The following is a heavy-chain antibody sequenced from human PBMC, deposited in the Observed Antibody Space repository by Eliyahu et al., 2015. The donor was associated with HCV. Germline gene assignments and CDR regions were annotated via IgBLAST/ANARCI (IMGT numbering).Heavy chain of an antibody. D-gene: IGHD6-19*01. CDR2: IHYSGCT. CDR1: GGSITTXY. CDR3: ASGGGGIAVAGTGGWFDP. V-gene: IGHV4-59*01. Sequence: QVQLQESGPGLVKPSETLSLTCTVSGGSITTXYWSWXRQPPGKGLGWIGYIHYSGCTNYXPSLKSRVTISLDTSKNQFSLNLTSVTAADTAVYYCASGGGGIAVAGTGGWFDPWGQGTLVTVSS. J-gene: IGHJ5*02.